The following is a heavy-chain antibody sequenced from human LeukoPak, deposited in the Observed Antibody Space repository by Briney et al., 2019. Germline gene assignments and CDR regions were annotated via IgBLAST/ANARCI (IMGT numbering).Heavy chain of an antibody. J-gene: IGHJ4*02. CDR1: GFTFSSYS. V-gene: IGHV3-21*01. CDR2: ISSSSSYI. Sequence: GGCLRLSCAASGFTFSSYSMNWVRQAPGKGLEWVSSISSSSSYIYYADSVKGRFTISRDNAKNSLYLQMNSLRAEDTAVYYCARSRDGYNPKYFDYWGQGTLVTVSS. D-gene: IGHD5-24*01. CDR3: ARSRDGYNPKYFDY.